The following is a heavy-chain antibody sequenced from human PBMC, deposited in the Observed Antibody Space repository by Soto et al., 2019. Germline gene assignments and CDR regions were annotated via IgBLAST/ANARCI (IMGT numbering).Heavy chain of an antibody. Sequence: QITLKESGPTLVKPTQTLTLTCTFSGFSLSTSGVAVGWIRQPPGKALEWLALIYWDDDKRYSPSMKGRLTXPXXTYKNQVVLIMTNMDPEDTATYYCAHRLTATAFDIWGQGTMVTVSS. J-gene: IGHJ3*02. CDR3: AHRLTATAFDI. CDR2: IYWDDDK. D-gene: IGHD2-21*02. V-gene: IGHV2-5*02. CDR1: GFSLSTSGVA.